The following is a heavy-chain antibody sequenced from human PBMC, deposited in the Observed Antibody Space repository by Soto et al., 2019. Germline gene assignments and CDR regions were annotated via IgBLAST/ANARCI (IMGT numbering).Heavy chain of an antibody. CDR1: GFTXINYG. J-gene: IGHJ6*02. D-gene: IGHD2-8*01. CDR2: VSANNGHT. V-gene: IGHV1-18*01. CDR3: ARDIESVTAKHFFYYYAMDV. Sequence: RXSXKVSFTASGFTXINYGRHWVRQAPGQGLEWMGWVSANNGHTNYAQNLQGRVSMKTDTSTSTAYMELRGLRFDDTAVYYCARDIESVTAKHFFYYYAMDVWGQGTTVTVSS.